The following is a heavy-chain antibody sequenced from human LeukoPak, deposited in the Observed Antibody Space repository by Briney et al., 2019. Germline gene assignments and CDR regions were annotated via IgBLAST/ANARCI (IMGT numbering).Heavy chain of an antibody. CDR3: AGGQGWHFDL. Sequence: GRSLRLSCAASGITFSSLWMSWFRQAPGKGLEWVADIKHDGTEEHYVASVKGRFTISRDNAKLYLQMNSLRAEDTAMYYCAGGQGWHFDLWGRGTLITVSS. V-gene: IGHV3-7*01. CDR2: IKHDGTEE. CDR1: GITFSSLW. D-gene: IGHD2-15*01. J-gene: IGHJ2*01.